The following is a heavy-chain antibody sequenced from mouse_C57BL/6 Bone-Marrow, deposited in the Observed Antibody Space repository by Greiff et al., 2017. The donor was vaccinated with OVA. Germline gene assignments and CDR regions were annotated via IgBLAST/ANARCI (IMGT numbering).Heavy chain of an antibody. J-gene: IGHJ2*01. V-gene: IGHV5-6*01. Sequence: EVMLVESGGDLVKPGGSLKLSCAASGFTFSSYGMSWFRQTPDKRLEWVATISSGGSYTYYPDSVKGRFTISRDNAKNTLYLQMSSLKSEDTAMYYCARQDYFDYWGQGTTLTVSS. CDR1: GFTFSSYG. CDR3: ARQDYFDY. CDR2: ISSGGSYT.